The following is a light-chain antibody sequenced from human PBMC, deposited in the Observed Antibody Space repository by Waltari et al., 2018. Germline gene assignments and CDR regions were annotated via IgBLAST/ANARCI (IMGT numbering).Light chain of an antibody. Sequence: DIVMTQSPDSLAVSLGERATINCKSSRAVLSTSDYKNYLAWYQQKPGQPPKLLIYWASTRESGVPARFSGSGSVTDFTLTISSLQAEDVAVYYCQQYYSTPWTFGQGTKVEIK. CDR3: QQYYSTPWT. CDR2: WAS. CDR1: RAVLSTSDYKNY. V-gene: IGKV4-1*01. J-gene: IGKJ1*01.